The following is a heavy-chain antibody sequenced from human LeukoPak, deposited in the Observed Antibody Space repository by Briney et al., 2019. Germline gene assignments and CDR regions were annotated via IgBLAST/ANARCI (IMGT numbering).Heavy chain of an antibody. CDR1: GDSVSINSS. J-gene: IGHJ3*02. V-gene: IGHV6-1*01. D-gene: IGHD5-18*01. CDR3: ARGGQGDGYSADEAFDI. CDR2: TYYRSKWYN. Sequence: SQTLSLTCAISGDSVSINSSWNWIRQSPSRGLEWLGRTYYRSKWYNDYVASVKSRININSDTSKNQFSLQPNSVTPEDTAVYYCARGGQGDGYSADEAFDIWGQGTMVTVSS.